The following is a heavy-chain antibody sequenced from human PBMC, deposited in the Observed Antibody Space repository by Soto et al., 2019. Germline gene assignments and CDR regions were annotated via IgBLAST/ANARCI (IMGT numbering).Heavy chain of an antibody. CDR2: IYNSGST. V-gene: IGHV4-39*01. Sequence: QLQLQESGPGLVKPSETLSLTCTVSGGSISSSNYYWGWIRQPPGKGLEWIGNIYNSGSTYYNPSLKSGVTMSVDTSKNQFSLKLSSVTAADTAVYYCASRQSGPWFDPCGQGTLVTVSS. CDR1: GGSISSSNYY. D-gene: IGHD5-12*01. J-gene: IGHJ5*02. CDR3: ASRQSGPWFDP.